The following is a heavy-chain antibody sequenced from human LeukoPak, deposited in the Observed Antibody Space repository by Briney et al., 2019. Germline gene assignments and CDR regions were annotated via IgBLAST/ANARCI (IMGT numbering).Heavy chain of an antibody. CDR1: GFTFDDYD. CDR3: AKARIGYSYGSDAFDI. Sequence: PGGSLRLSCAASGFTFDDYDMNWVRQAPGKGLEWVSGISWNSGSIGYADSVKGRFTISRDNAKNSLYLQMYSLRPEDTALYYCAKARIGYSYGSDAFDIWGQGTMVTVSS. J-gene: IGHJ3*02. CDR2: ISWNSGSI. D-gene: IGHD5-18*01. V-gene: IGHV3-9*01.